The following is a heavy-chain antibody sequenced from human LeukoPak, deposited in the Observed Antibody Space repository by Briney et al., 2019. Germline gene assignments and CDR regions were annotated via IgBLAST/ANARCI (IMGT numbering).Heavy chain of an antibody. V-gene: IGHV3-48*03. D-gene: IGHD2-15*01. CDR3: VRDGRYCTGGRCYPH. CDR2: ISSSGSTI. CDR1: GFTFSSYE. J-gene: IGHJ4*02. Sequence: GGSLRLSCAASGFTFSSYEMNWVRQAPGKGLEWVSYISSSGSTIYYADSVKGRFTISRDNAKNSLYLQMNSLRAEDTAVYYCVRDGRYCTGGRCYPHWGQGTLVTVSS.